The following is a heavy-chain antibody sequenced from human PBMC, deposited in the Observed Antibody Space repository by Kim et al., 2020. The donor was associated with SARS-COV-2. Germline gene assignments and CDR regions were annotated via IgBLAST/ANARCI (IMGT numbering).Heavy chain of an antibody. Sequence: SETLSLTCTVSGGSISSSSYYWGWIRQPPGKGLEWIGSIYYSGSTYYNPSLMSRGPISEDTSKNQYSLKLSSVTAADTAVYYCARTTYSYGFSYWGQGTLVTVSS. CDR2: IYYSGST. D-gene: IGHD5-18*01. J-gene: IGHJ4*02. V-gene: IGHV4-39*01. CDR1: GGSISSSSYY. CDR3: ARTTYSYGFSY.